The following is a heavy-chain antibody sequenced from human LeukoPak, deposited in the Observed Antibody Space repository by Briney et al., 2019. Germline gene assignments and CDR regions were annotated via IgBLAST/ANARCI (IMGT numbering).Heavy chain of an antibody. D-gene: IGHD3-10*01. CDR3: VKVAKYYYGSETYYFFEH. CDR1: GFTFSSCW. CDR2: IKQDGTEK. V-gene: IGHV3-7*01. J-gene: IGHJ4*02. Sequence: GGSLRLSCAASGFTFSSCWMNWVRQAPGKGLEWVANIKQDGTEKYFVDSVKGRFTISRDNAKNSLYLQMNSLRVEDTAIYYCVKVAKYYYGSETYYFFEHWGQGTPVTASS.